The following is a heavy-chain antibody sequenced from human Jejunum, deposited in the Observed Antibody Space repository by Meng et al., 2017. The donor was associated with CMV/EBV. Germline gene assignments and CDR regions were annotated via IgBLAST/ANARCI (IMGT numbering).Heavy chain of an antibody. CDR1: GGSVSGNY. CDR3: ARELGYCSGGNCYGGTFDY. CDR2: MNPSGVT. Sequence: GNLKHWGAGLLRTSGPLPPTCAVYGGSVSGNYWSWIRQTPGKGLEWIGEMNPSGVTIYNPSLKGRVTISVDTAKNQFSLKLTSVTAADTALYYCARELGYCSGGNCYGGTFDYWGQGTLVTVSS. V-gene: IGHV4-34*02. J-gene: IGHJ4*02. D-gene: IGHD2-15*01.